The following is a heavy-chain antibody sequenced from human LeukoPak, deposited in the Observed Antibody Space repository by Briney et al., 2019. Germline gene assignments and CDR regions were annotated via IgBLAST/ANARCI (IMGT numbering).Heavy chain of an antibody. CDR3: AKHYFDSSGYYYSAFEI. J-gene: IGHJ3*02. D-gene: IGHD3-22*01. CDR1: GFTFRSYA. Sequence: GGSLRLSCVATGFTFRSYAMSWVRQAPGKGLECVSGISGSGTSTYYADSAKGRFTISRDNSKTTLYLQLSSLRAEDTAVYYCAKHYFDSSGYYYSAFEIWGQGTRVTVSS. V-gene: IGHV3-23*01. CDR2: ISGSGTST.